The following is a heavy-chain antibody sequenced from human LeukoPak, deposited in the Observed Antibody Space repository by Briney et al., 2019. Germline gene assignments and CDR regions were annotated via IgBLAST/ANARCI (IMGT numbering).Heavy chain of an antibody. Sequence: GGSLRLSCAASGFTFSSYGMHWVRQAPGKGLEWVAFIRYDGSNKCYADSVKGRFPISRENSENTLYLQMNTLRAQDTAVYYCAKDRIHQLAYCGGDCYLGSPRWGEATLVTVSS. CDR3: AKDRIHQLAYCGGDCYLGSPR. J-gene: IGHJ4*02. V-gene: IGHV3-30*02. D-gene: IGHD2-21*01. CDR2: IRYDGSNK. CDR1: GFTFSSYG.